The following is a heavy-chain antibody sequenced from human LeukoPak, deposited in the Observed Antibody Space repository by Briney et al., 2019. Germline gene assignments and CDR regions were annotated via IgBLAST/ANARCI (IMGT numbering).Heavy chain of an antibody. Sequence: QTGGSLRLSCAASGFTVSSNYMSWVRQAPGKGLEWVAVIWYDGSNKYYADSVKGRFTISRDNSKNTLYLQMYSLRAEDTAVYYCARDGSAVAGRGIDYWGQGTLVTVSS. CDR2: IWYDGSNK. CDR3: ARDGSAVAGRGIDY. CDR1: GFTVSSNY. V-gene: IGHV3-33*08. J-gene: IGHJ4*02. D-gene: IGHD6-19*01.